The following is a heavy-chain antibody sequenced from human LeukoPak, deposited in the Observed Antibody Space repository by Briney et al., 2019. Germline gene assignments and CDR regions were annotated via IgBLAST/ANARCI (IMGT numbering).Heavy chain of an antibody. V-gene: IGHV3-23*01. CDR3: AREDSSSWYY. J-gene: IGHJ4*02. CDR2: ISASGGTT. CDR1: GFTFWSYD. Sequence: GGSLRLSCAASGFTFWSYDMSWVLQAPGKGLEWVSAISASGGTTSYADSVKGRFTISRDNSKNMLYLQMNSLRAEDTAVYYCAREDSSSWYYWGQGTLVTVSS. D-gene: IGHD6-13*01.